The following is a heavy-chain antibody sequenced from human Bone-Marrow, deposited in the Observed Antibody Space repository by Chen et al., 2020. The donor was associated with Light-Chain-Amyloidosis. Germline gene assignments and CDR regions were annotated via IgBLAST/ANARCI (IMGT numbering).Heavy chain of an antibody. CDR3: ARMFGFCSGGSCYSAYFDY. CDR1: GGPISINSYY. CDR2: MSYSGST. D-gene: IGHD2-15*01. Sequence: QLQLQESGPGLVRPSETLSLTCTVSGGPISINSYYWGWLRQPPGKGLEWIGSMSYSGSTYYSPSLKSRVTISVDTPKNQFSLRLNSVTAADTALYYCARMFGFCSGGSCYSAYFDYWGQGALVTVSS. V-gene: IGHV4-39*01. J-gene: IGHJ4*02.